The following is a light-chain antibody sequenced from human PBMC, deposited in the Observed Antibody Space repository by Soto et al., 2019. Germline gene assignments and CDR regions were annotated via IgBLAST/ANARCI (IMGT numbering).Light chain of an antibody. V-gene: IGKV3-20*01. CDR1: QSVSSSY. CDR2: GAS. Sequence: EIVLTQSPGTLSLSPGERATLSCRASQSVSSSYLAWYQQKPGQAPRLLIYGASSRATGIPDRFSGSGSGTAFTLTISRREPEDFAVYYCQQYGSLLTFGGGTKVEIK. CDR3: QQYGSLLT. J-gene: IGKJ4*01.